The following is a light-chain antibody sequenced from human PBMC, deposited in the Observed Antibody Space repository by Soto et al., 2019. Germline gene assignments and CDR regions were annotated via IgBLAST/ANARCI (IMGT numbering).Light chain of an antibody. V-gene: IGKV3-11*01. CDR3: HQRQSWPRT. CDR2: QTS. J-gene: IGKJ1*01. CDR1: QYINTR. Sequence: EIVLTQSPATVSSFQGDRVTLSCRASQYINTRLAWYQHRPGQSPRLLIYQTSLRAAGIPARFSASGSGTDFTLTISDVQPEDFALYYCHQRQSWPRTFGQGTKVDIK.